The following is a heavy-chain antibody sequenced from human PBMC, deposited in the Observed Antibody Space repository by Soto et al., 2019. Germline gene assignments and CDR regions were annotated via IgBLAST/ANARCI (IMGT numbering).Heavy chain of an antibody. V-gene: IGHV3-74*02. CDR2: MNEDGGTT. CDR3: ASDLSGRADV. J-gene: IGHJ6*02. D-gene: IGHD3-10*01. CDR1: GFSFSSYW. Sequence: EVQLVESGGGLVRPGGSLRLSCAASGFSFSSYWMPWVRQVPGKGLVWVARMNEDGGTTDYADSVKGRFTISRDNAKNTLYLHMNSLRVEHTAVHYCASDLSGRADVWGQGTTVTVSS.